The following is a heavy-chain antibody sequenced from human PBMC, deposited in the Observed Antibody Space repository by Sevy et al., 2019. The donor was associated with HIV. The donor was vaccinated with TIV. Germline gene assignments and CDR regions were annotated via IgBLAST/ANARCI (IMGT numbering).Heavy chain of an antibody. V-gene: IGHV1-18*01. CDR1: GYTFASEG. J-gene: IGHJ4*02. Sequence: ALVKVSCMASGYTFASEGISWVRQAPGQGLEWMGWIGAYNGNRNSAQKFQARVTMTIDTSTSTAFMELRSLRSDDTAVYYCARVPTYYYGSATYFESWGQGTLVTVSS. D-gene: IGHD3-10*01. CDR3: ARVPTYYYGSATYFES. CDR2: IGAYNGNR.